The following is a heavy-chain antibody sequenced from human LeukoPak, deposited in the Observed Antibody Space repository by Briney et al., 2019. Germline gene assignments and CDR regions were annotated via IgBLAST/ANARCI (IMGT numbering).Heavy chain of an antibody. D-gene: IGHD3-3*01. CDR1: GGSFSGYY. V-gene: IGHV4-34*01. CDR2: INHSGST. Sequence: SETLSLTCAVYGGSFSGYYWSWIRQPPEKGLEWIGEINHSGSTNYNPSLKSRVTISVDTSKNQFSLKLSSVTAADTAVYYCARGQYDFQTTYYYMDVWGKGTTVTVPS. CDR3: ARGQYDFQTTYYYMDV. J-gene: IGHJ6*03.